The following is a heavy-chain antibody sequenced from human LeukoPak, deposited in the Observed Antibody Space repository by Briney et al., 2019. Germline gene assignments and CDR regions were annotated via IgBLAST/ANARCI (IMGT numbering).Heavy chain of an antibody. D-gene: IGHD5-18*01. CDR3: ARELDTAMVDY. CDR1: GYTFTGYY. J-gene: IGHJ4*02. CDR2: INPNSGGT. V-gene: IGHV1-2*02. Sequence: GASVKVSCKASGYTFTGYYIHWVRPAPGQGLEWMGWINPNSGGTNYAQKFQGRVTMTRDTSISTAYMELSRLRSDDTAVYYCARELDTAMVDYWGQGTLVTVSS.